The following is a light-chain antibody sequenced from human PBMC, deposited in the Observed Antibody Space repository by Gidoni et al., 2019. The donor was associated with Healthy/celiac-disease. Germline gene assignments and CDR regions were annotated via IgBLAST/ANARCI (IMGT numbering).Light chain of an antibody. CDR1: SSDVGRYNI. V-gene: IGLV2-23*02. J-gene: IGLJ2*01. CDR3: CSYAGSSTFFVV. Sequence: QSALTQPASVSGSPGQSITLSCTGTSSDVGRYNIVSWYQQHPGKAPKLLIYDVSKRPSGVSNRFSVSKSGNTASLTISGLQAEDEADYYCCSYAGSSTFFVVFGGGTKLTVL. CDR2: DVS.